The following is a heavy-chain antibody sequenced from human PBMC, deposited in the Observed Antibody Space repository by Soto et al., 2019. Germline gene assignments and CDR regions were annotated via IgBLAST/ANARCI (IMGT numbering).Heavy chain of an antibody. CDR1: GFTFSSYA. CDR3: ARDMGSGYSYGIYYYGMDV. Sequence: PGGSLRLSCAASGFTFSSYAMHWVRQAPGKGLEWVAVISYDGSNKYYADSVKGRFTISRDNSKNTLYLQMNSLRAEDTAVYYCARDMGSGYSYGIYYYGMDVWGQGTTVTVSS. V-gene: IGHV3-30-3*01. D-gene: IGHD5-18*01. CDR2: ISYDGSNK. J-gene: IGHJ6*02.